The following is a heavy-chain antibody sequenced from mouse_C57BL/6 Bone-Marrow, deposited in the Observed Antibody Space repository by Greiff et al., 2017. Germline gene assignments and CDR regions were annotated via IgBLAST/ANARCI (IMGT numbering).Heavy chain of an antibody. CDR2: SRNKANDYTT. D-gene: IGHD4-1*01. J-gene: IGHJ4*01. CDR3: ARDALTGTGYYAMDY. CDR1: GFTFSDFY. Sequence: EVKVVESGGGLVQSGRSLRLSCATSGFTFSDFYMEWVRQAPGKGLEWIAASRNKANDYTTEYSASVKGRFIVSRDTSQSILYLQMNALRAEDTASYYCARDALTGTGYYAMDYWGQGTSVTVSS. V-gene: IGHV7-1*01.